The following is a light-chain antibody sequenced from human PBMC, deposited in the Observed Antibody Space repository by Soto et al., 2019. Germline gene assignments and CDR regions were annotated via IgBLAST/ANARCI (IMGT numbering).Light chain of an antibody. CDR3: AAWDDSRSAV. Sequence: QSVLTQPPSASGTPGQRVTISCSGSSSNIGSNYVYWYQQLPGTAPKLLIYRNNQRPSGVPDRFSGSKSGTSASLAISGLRSEDEADYYCAAWDDSRSAVFGGGTKLTVL. CDR1: SSNIGSNY. CDR2: RNN. V-gene: IGLV1-47*01. J-gene: IGLJ3*02.